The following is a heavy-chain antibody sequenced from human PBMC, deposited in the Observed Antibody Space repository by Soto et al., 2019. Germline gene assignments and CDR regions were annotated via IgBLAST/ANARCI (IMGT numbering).Heavy chain of an antibody. J-gene: IGHJ3*02. Sequence: SVKVSCKASGGTFSSYAISWVRQAPGQGLEWMGGIIPIFGTANYAQKFQGRVTITADESTSTAYMELSSLRSEDTAVYYCARDLSVIYYDSSGLDAIDIRGQGTMVTVSS. CDR2: IIPIFGTA. CDR1: GGTFSSYA. V-gene: IGHV1-69*13. D-gene: IGHD3-22*01. CDR3: ARDLSVIYYDSSGLDAIDI.